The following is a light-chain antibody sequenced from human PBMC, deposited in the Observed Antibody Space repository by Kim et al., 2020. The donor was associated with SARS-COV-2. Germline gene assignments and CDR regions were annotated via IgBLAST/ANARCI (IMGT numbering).Light chain of an antibody. Sequence: VALGKPTRITCGGKNTGSKKVHWYQQKPGQAPVLVIYRDSNRPSGIPERFSGSNSGNTATLTISRAQAGDEADYYCQVWDSSTGVFGGGTQLTVL. J-gene: IGLJ3*02. CDR3: QVWDSSTGV. CDR2: RDS. V-gene: IGLV3-9*01. CDR1: NTGSKK.